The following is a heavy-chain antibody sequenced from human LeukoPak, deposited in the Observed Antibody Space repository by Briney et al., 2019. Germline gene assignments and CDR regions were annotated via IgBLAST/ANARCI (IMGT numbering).Heavy chain of an antibody. CDR3: ARQGRVGNNYFDS. D-gene: IGHD1-26*01. CDR2: INPSGGST. CDR1: GGTFSSYA. J-gene: IGHJ5*01. Sequence: VASVKVSCKASGGTFSSYAINWVRQAPGQGLEWMGIINPSGGSTSYAQKFQVRVTMTRDMSPSTVYMELSSLRSEDTAVYYCARQGRVGNNYFDSWGQGILVTVSS. V-gene: IGHV1-46*01.